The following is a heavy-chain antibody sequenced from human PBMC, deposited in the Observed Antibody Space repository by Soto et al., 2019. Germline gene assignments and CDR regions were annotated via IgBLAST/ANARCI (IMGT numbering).Heavy chain of an antibody. CDR2: MNPNSGNT. CDR1: GYTFTSYD. D-gene: IGHD3-10*01. Sequence: QVQLVQSGAEVKKPGASVKVSCKASGYTFTSYDINWVRQATGQGLEWMGWMNPNSGNTGNAQKCRGRVTMTRNTSISTAYMELSSLRSEDTAVYYCARGWYYGSGSPFDPWGQGTLVTVSS. V-gene: IGHV1-8*01. CDR3: ARGWYYGSGSPFDP. J-gene: IGHJ5*02.